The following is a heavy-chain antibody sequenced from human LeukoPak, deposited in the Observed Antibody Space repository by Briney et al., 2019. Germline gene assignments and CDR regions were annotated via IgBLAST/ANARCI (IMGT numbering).Heavy chain of an antibody. V-gene: IGHV3-21*01. J-gene: IGHJ3*02. CDR3: ARAKPPGDAFDI. CDR2: ISWNSGSI. Sequence: GGSLRLSCAASGFTFSSYSMNWVRQAPGKGLEWVSGISWNSGSIGYADSVKGRFTIPRDNAKNSLYLQMNSLRAEDTAVYYCARAKPPGDAFDIWGQGTMVTVSS. CDR1: GFTFSSYS. D-gene: IGHD7-27*01.